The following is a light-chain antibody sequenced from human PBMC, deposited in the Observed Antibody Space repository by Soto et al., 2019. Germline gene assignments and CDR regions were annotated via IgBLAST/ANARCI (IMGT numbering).Light chain of an antibody. CDR1: QSVNSDY. CDR3: KQYGTSPWT. CDR2: IAS. Sequence: EIVLTQSPGTLSLFPGERATLSCRATQSVNSDYLAWYQQKPGQAPRLLIYIASRRATGIPDRFSGSGSGTELTLTISRLEPEDFAVYYCKQYGTSPWTFGQGTKVEIK. J-gene: IGKJ1*01. V-gene: IGKV3-20*01.